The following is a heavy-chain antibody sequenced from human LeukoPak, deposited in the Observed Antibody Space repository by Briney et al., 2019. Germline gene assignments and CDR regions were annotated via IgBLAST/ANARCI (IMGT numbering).Heavy chain of an antibody. Sequence: ASVKVSCKASGYTFTMYAMHWVRQAPGQRLEWMGWINAGIGNTKYSQKFQGRVTITRDTSASTVSMELSSLRSEDTAVYYCARGRAMGLYVAFDYWGQGTLVTVSS. CDR3: ARGRAMGLYVAFDY. J-gene: IGHJ4*02. CDR1: GYTFTMYA. CDR2: INAGIGNT. D-gene: IGHD5-18*01. V-gene: IGHV1-3*01.